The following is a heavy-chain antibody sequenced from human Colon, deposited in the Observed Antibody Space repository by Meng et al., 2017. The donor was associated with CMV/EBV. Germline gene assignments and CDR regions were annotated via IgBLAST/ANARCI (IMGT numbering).Heavy chain of an antibody. V-gene: IGHV7-4-1*02. CDR3: SASFDY. CDR1: GYTFSNYH. D-gene: IGHD3-16*01. CDR2: INTNTGNP. Sequence: ALLKVSCKASGYTFSNYHVNWVRQAPGQGLEWMGWINTNTGNPTYAQGFIGRFVFSLATSISTAYLQISGLKAEDTAVYYCSASFDYWGQGTLVTVSS. J-gene: IGHJ4*02.